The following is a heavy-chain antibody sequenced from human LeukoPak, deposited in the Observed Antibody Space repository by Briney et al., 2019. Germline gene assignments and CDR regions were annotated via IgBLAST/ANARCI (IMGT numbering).Heavy chain of an antibody. J-gene: IGHJ4*02. CDR1: GGTFSSYA. CDR3: ARDTFAAADRYYFDY. CDR2: IIPILGIA. V-gene: IGHV1-69*04. D-gene: IGHD6-13*01. Sequence: ASVKVSCKASGGTFSSYAISWVRQAPGQGLEWMGRIIPILGIANYAQKFQGRVTITADKSTRTAYMELSSLRSEDTAVYYCARDTFAAADRYYFDYWGQGTLVTVSA.